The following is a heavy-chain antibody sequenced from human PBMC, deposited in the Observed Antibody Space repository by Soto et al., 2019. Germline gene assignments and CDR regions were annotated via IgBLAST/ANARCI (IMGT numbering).Heavy chain of an antibody. Sequence: SCAASGFTFSSYSMNWVRQAPGKRLEWVSSISSSSSYIYYADSVKGRFTISRDNAKNSLYLQMNSLRAEDTAVYYCASLLRYVDKYYFDSWGQGTLVTVSS. CDR2: ISSSSSYI. J-gene: IGHJ4*02. CDR3: ASLLRYVDKYYFDS. V-gene: IGHV3-21*01. D-gene: IGHD3-9*01. CDR1: GFTFSSYS.